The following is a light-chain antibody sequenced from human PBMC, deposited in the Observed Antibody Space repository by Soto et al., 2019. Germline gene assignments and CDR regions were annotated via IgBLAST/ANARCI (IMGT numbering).Light chain of an antibody. V-gene: IGKV1-27*01. CDR1: QGISNY. CDR3: QKYTNVPT. CDR2: AAS. Sequence: DIPRTQSPSSLSASVGDRVTITCRASQGISNYLAGYQQIPGKVPKLLISAASTLQSGVPSRFSGSGSGTDVTLTISSLQPEDVATYYCQKYTNVPTFGGGTKVEIK. J-gene: IGKJ4*01.